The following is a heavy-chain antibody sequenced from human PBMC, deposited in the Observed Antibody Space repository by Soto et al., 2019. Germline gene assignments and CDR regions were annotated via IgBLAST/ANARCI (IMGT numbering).Heavy chain of an antibody. V-gene: IGHV3-23*01. D-gene: IGHD6-13*01. CDR3: ANHKRGIAAAGPAYYGMDV. J-gene: IGHJ6*02. CDR1: GFTFISYP. CDR2: ISGSGGST. Sequence: GGSLRLSCAASGFTFISYPMTWVRQAPGKGLEWVSAISGSGGSTYYADSVKGRFTISRDNPKNTLYLQMNSLRAEDTAVYYCANHKRGIAAAGPAYYGMDVWGQGTTVTVSS.